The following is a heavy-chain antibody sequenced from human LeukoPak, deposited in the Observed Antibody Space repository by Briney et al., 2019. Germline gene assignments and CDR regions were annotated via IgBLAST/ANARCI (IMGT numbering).Heavy chain of an antibody. CDR2: INGRGGNI. Sequence: GGSLRLSCAASGFIFSDYYMTWIRQAPGKGLEWISYINGRGGNIHYADSVKGRFSISRDNAKNSLYLQMNSLRGDDTVVYYCARYTTSALDYWGQGTLVTVSS. J-gene: IGHJ4*02. V-gene: IGHV3-11*04. D-gene: IGHD2-2*02. CDR3: ARYTTSALDY. CDR1: GFIFSDYY.